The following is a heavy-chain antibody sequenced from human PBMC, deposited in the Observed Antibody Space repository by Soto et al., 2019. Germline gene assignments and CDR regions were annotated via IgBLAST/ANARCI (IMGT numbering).Heavy chain of an antibody. Sequence: GGSLRLSCAASGFTFSSYAMSWVRQAPGKGLEWVSAISGSGGSTYYADSVKGRFTISRDNSKNTLYLQMNSLRAEDTAVYYCAKDRTPVIVPAADRSAFDYWGQGTLVTVSS. CDR3: AKDRTPVIVPAADRSAFDY. CDR2: ISGSGGST. V-gene: IGHV3-23*01. J-gene: IGHJ4*02. D-gene: IGHD2-2*01. CDR1: GFTFSSYA.